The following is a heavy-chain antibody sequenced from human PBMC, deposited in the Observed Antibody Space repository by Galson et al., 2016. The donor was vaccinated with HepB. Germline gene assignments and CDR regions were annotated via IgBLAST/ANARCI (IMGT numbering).Heavy chain of an antibody. CDR3: ARGGYSGYDWVRNWFDP. CDR2: ISSSSSYI. V-gene: IGHV3-21*01. CDR1: GFTFSSYS. J-gene: IGHJ5*02. D-gene: IGHD5-12*01. Sequence: SLRLSCAASGFTFSSYSMHWVRQAPGKGLEWVSFISSSSSYIYYADSVKGRFTISRDNAKNSLYLQINSLRAEDTAVYYCARGGYSGYDWVRNWFDPWGQGTLVTVSS.